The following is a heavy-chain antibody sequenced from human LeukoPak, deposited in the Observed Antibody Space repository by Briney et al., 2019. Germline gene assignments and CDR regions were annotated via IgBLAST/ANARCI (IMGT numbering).Heavy chain of an antibody. Sequence: SETLSLTCTVSGGSISSYYWSWIRQPPGKELEWIGYIYYSGSTNYNPSLKSRVTISVDTSKNQFSLKLSSVAAADTAVYYCARRGGSGSYLAYWGQGTLVTVSS. D-gene: IGHD1-26*01. CDR3: ARRGGSGSYLAY. J-gene: IGHJ4*02. CDR1: GGSISSYY. CDR2: IYYSGST. V-gene: IGHV4-59*08.